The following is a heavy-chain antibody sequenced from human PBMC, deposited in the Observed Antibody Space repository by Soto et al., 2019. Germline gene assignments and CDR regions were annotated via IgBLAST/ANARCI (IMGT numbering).Heavy chain of an antibody. J-gene: IGHJ6*03. V-gene: IGHV1-18*01. CDR3: PRVLDVSGAYVCSHFMDV. CDR2: ISAYNGNT. D-gene: IGHD2-8*01. CDR1: GYTFTSYG. Sequence: QVQLVQSGAEVKKPGASVKVSCKASGYTFTSYGIRWVRQAPGQGLEWMGWISAYNGNTNYAQKLQGIVTMTTDASPSTVYMELCSLVSYDTVVYYCPRVLDVSGAYVCSHFMDVWCKGTTVTVSS.